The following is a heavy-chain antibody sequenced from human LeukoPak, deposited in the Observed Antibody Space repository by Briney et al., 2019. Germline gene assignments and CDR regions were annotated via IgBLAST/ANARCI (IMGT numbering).Heavy chain of an antibody. D-gene: IGHD3-3*01. J-gene: IGHJ6*03. CDR2: MNPNSGNT. CDR1: GYTFTGYY. Sequence: ASVKVSCKASGYTFTGYYMHWVRQATGQGLEWMGWMNPNSGNTGYAQKFQGRVTIIRNTSISTAYMELSSLRSEDTAVYYCARAPTWSGNYYYMDVWGKGTTVTVSS. CDR3: ARAPTWSGNYYYMDV. V-gene: IGHV1-8*03.